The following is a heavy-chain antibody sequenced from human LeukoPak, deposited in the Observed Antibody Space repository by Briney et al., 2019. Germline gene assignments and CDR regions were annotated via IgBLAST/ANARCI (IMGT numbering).Heavy chain of an antibody. CDR2: IYWNDDK. Sequence: SGPTLVNPTQTLTLTCTFSGFSLSTSGVGVGWIRQPPGKALEWLALIYWNDDKRYSPSLKSRLTITKVTSKNQVVLTMTNMDPVDTATYYCAHRRSSSGKGTPVDAFDIRGQGTMVTVSS. D-gene: IGHD6-6*01. CDR1: GFSLSTSGVG. V-gene: IGHV2-5*01. CDR3: AHRRSSSGKGTPVDAFDI. J-gene: IGHJ3*02.